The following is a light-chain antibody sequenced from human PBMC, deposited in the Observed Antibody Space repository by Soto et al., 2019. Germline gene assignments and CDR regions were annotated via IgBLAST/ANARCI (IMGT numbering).Light chain of an antibody. Sequence: DIQMTQSPSSVSASVGDRVTITCRASQGVSTWLAWYQQKPGKAPNLLIYTASSLQRGVPSRFSGSASGTDFTLTISSLQPEDFATYYCQQTTTFPLTFGGGTKVEI. CDR2: TAS. CDR1: QGVSTW. V-gene: IGKV1D-12*01. J-gene: IGKJ4*01. CDR3: QQTTTFPLT.